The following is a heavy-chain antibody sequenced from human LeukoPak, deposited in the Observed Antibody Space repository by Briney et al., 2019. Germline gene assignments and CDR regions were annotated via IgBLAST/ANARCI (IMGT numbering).Heavy chain of an antibody. D-gene: IGHD2-8*01. CDR1: GGSISSYY. CDR2: IYYSGST. Sequence: SETLSLTCTVSGGSISSYYWSWIRQPPRKGLEWIGYIYYSGSTNYNPSLKSRVTISVDTSKNQFSLKLRSVTAADTAVYYCPRRRGVSMDVWGQGTTVTVSS. V-gene: IGHV4-59*08. CDR3: PRRRGVSMDV. J-gene: IGHJ6*02.